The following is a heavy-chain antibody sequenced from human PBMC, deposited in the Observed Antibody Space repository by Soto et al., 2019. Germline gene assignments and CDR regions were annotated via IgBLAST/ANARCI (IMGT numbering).Heavy chain of an antibody. D-gene: IGHD2-8*01. J-gene: IGHJ6*03. V-gene: IGHV4-59*01. Sequence: PSETLSLTCTVSGGSISSYYWSWIRQPPGKGLEWIGYIYYSGSTNYNPSLKSRVTISVDTSKNQFSLKLSSVTAADTAVYYYARGNGADCYYYYMDVWGKGTTVT. CDR3: ARGNGADCYYYYMDV. CDR2: IYYSGST. CDR1: GGSISSYY.